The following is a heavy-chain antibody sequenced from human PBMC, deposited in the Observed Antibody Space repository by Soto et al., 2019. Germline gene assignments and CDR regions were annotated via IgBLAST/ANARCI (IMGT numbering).Heavy chain of an antibody. J-gene: IGHJ6*02. D-gene: IGHD2-2*01. CDR2: IIPIFGTA. CDR3: ARLVPAAMVNSSYYGMDV. Sequence: SVNVSCKASGGTFSSYAISWVRQAPGQGLEWMGGIIPIFGTANYAQKFQGQVTISADKSISTAYLQWSSLKASDTAMYYCARLVPAAMVNSSYYGMDVWGQGTTVTVSS. CDR1: GGTFSSYA. V-gene: IGHV1-69*06.